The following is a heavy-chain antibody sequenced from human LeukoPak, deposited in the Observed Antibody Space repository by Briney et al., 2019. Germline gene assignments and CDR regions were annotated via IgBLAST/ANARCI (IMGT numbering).Heavy chain of an antibody. V-gene: IGHV3-23*01. Sequence: GGSLRPSCAASASTSGSYDMSWVRPVPGKGLEWVSSISGSVASAYYADSVKGRFSMSRDNSKNTLYLQMNSLRAEDTAVYYCAKAISSSWTDDAFYIWGQGTMVTVSS. CDR1: ASTSGSYD. CDR2: ISGSVASA. J-gene: IGHJ3*02. CDR3: AKAISSSWTDDAFYI. D-gene: IGHD6-13*01.